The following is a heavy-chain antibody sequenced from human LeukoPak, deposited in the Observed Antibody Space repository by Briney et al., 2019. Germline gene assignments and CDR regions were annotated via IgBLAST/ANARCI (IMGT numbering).Heavy chain of an antibody. CDR3: ARGRNSDY. CDR1: GYTFSSYG. J-gene: IGHJ4*02. V-gene: IGHV1-18*04. Sequence: ASVKVSCKASGYTFSSYGISWVRQAPGQGLEWMGWISAYSGGTNYAQKFQGRVIMTTDTSTSPAYMELRSLRSDDTAVYYCARGRNSDYWGQGTLVTVSS. CDR2: ISAYSGGT.